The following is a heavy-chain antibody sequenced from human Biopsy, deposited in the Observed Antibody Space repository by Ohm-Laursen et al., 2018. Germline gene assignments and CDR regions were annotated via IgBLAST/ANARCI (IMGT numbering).Heavy chain of an antibody. CDR3: ARHDRSGYWGLDY. CDR2: IYSSGWT. D-gene: IGHD3-22*01. CDR1: GGSLNNHY. J-gene: IGHJ4*02. Sequence: SQTLSLTCGVSGGSLNNHYWSWIRQSPGKGLEWLAYIYSSGWTNHNPSLKSRIIVSVDTSKNPLSLKVTSVTATDTAMYYCARHDRSGYWGLDYWGQGALVTVSA. V-gene: IGHV4-4*08.